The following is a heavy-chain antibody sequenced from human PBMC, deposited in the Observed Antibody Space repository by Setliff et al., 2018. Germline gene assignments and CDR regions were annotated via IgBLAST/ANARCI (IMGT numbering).Heavy chain of an antibody. CDR3: ARQLCSSGYCYATTFDY. D-gene: IGHD3-22*01. V-gene: IGHV4-38-2*01. Sequence: SETLSLTCAVSSYSISSGYYWGWIRQAPGKGLEWIASIYRSGSTYYNPSLKSRVTISVDTSKNQFPLKLSSVTASDTAVYYCARQLCSSGYCYATTFDYWGQGTLVTVSS. CDR2: IYRSGST. J-gene: IGHJ4*02. CDR1: SYSISSGYY.